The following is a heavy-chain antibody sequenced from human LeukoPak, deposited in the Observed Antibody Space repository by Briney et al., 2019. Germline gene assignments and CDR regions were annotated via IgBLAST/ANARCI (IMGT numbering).Heavy chain of an antibody. CDR1: GFTFSSYS. V-gene: IGHV3-21*04. CDR2: ISSSSSYI. J-gene: IGHJ4*02. CDR3: ARVLSGSLDY. Sequence: GGSLRLSCAASGFTFSSYSMNWVRQAPGKGLEWVSSISSSSSYIYYADSVMGRFTISRDNSENTLFLHMDSLRAADTAVYFCARVLSGSLDYWGQGTLVTVS. D-gene: IGHD1-26*01.